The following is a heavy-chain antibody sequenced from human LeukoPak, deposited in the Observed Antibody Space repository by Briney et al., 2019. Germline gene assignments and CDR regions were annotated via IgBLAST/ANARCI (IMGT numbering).Heavy chain of an antibody. CDR3: ARDLGDYDSSGCDY. J-gene: IGHJ4*02. Sequence: ASAKVSCEASGYTFTSYGISWVRQAPGQGLEWMGWISAYNGNTNYAQKLQGRVTMTTDTSTSTAYMELRSLRSDDTAVYYCARDLGDYDSSGCDYWGQGTLVTVSS. CDR2: ISAYNGNT. CDR1: GYTFTSYG. V-gene: IGHV1-18*01. D-gene: IGHD3-22*01.